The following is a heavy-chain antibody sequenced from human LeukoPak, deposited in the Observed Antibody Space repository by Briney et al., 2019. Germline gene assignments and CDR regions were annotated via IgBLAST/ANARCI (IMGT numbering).Heavy chain of an antibody. J-gene: IGHJ3*02. CDR2: IYPGDSDT. D-gene: IGHD5-24*01. Sequence: GESLKISCKGSGYRFTSYWIGWVRQMPGKGLEWMGIIYPGDSDTRYSPSFQGQVTISADKSITTAYLQWSSLKASDTAMYYCARPLRDSYDLDAFDIWGQGTMVTVSS. V-gene: IGHV5-51*01. CDR3: ARPLRDSYDLDAFDI. CDR1: GYRFTSYW.